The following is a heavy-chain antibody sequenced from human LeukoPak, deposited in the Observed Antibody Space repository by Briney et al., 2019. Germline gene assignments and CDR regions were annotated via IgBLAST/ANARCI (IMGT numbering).Heavy chain of an antibody. CDR3: ARDQPDLITGTTSLYYYYGMDV. CDR1: GFTFSSYS. J-gene: IGHJ6*02. D-gene: IGHD1-7*01. CDR2: ISSSSYI. Sequence: GGSLRLSCAASGFTFSSYSMNWVRQAPGKGLEWVSSISSSSYIYYADSVKGRFTISRDNAKNSLYLQMNSLRAEDTAVYYCARDQPDLITGTTSLYYYYGMDVWGQGTTVTVSS. V-gene: IGHV3-21*01.